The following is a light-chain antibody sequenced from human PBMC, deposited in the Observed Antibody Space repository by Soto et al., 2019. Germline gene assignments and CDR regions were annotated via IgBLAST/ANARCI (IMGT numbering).Light chain of an antibody. J-gene: IGLJ2*01. Sequence: QSVLTQPPSASGTPGQRVNISCSGSSSNIGSNTVNWYQQLPGTAPKLLIYSNNQRPSGVPDRFSGSKSGTSASLAISGLQSEDEAYYYCAAWDDSLTVVFGGGTKLTVL. CDR3: AAWDDSLTVV. V-gene: IGLV1-44*01. CDR1: SSNIGSNT. CDR2: SNN.